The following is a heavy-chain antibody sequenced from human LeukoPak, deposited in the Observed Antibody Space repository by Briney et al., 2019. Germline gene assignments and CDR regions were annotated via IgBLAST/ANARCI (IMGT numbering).Heavy chain of an antibody. Sequence: GRSLRLSCAASGFSFGIYAMHWVRQAPGKGLEWVAVISYDESDKYYADSVKGRFTISRDNSKNTLYLQMNSLRAEDTAVYYCAKDRREWLMSFDYWGQGTLVIVSS. D-gene: IGHD6-19*01. CDR3: AKDRREWLMSFDY. V-gene: IGHV3-30*17. J-gene: IGHJ4*02. CDR2: ISYDESDK. CDR1: GFSFGIYA.